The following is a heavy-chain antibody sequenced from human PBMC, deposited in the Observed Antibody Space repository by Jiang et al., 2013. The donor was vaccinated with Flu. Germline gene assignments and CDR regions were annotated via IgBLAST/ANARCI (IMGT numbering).Heavy chain of an antibody. CDR1: GFTFSSYA. V-gene: IGHV3-23*01. J-gene: IGHJ5*02. Sequence: PGGSLRLSCAASGFTFSSYAMSWVRQAPGKGLEWVSAISGSGGSTYYADSVKGRFTISRDNSKNTLYLQMNSLRAEDTAVYYCAKDPHIVGATDWFDPWGQGTLVTVSS. CDR2: ISGSGGST. CDR3: AKDPHIVGATDWFDP. D-gene: IGHD1-26*01.